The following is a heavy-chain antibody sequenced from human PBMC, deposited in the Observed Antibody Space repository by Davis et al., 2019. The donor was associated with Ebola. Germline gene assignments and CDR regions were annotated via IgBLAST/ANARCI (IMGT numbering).Heavy chain of an antibody. J-gene: IGHJ3*02. Sequence: GGSLRLSCAASGFTVSSNYMSWVRQAPGKGLEWVSVIYSGGSTYYADSVKGRFTISRDNSKSTLYLHMNSLRPEDTAVYYCARDRALGDAFDIWGQGTMVTVSS. CDR1: GFTVSSNY. CDR2: IYSGGST. V-gene: IGHV3-53*05. CDR3: ARDRALGDAFDI.